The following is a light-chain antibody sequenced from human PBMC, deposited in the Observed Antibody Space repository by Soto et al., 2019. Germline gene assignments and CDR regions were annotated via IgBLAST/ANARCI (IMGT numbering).Light chain of an antibody. V-gene: IGLV1-40*01. CDR2: GNS. J-gene: IGLJ1*01. Sequence: CFLTLPPSVSGAPGQRVSISCTWSSSNIGAGYDVHWYQQLPGTAPKLLIYGNSNRPSGVPDRFSGSKSGTSASLAITGIQAEDEADYYCQYYDSSLSGYVFGTGTKVTVL. CDR3: QYYDSSLSGYV. CDR1: SSNIGAGYD.